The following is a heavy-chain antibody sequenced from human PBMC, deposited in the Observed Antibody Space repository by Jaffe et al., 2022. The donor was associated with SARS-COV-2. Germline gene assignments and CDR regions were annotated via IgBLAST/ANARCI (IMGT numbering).Heavy chain of an antibody. CDR3: ATDPNIYYFLL. Sequence: QVQLQESGPGLVKPSETLSLTCTVSGYSISSGSYWGWIRQPPGKGLEWIGSTYYSGSTYYNPSLKRRVTISVDTSKNQFSLKLSSVTAADTAIYYCATDPNIYYFLLWGQGTLVTVSS. J-gene: IGHJ4*02. D-gene: IGHD1-26*01. CDR2: TYYSGST. V-gene: IGHV4-38-2*02. CDR1: GYSISSGSY.